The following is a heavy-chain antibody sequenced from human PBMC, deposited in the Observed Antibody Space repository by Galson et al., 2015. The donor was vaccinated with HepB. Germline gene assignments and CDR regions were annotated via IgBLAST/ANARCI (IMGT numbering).Heavy chain of an antibody. CDR2: ISSNGGST. Sequence: SLRLSCAASGFSFGSYAMNWVRQASGKGLEYVSAISSNGGSTYYADSVKGRFTISRDNSKNTLYLQMSSLRAEDTAVYYCVKDRYCSGGSCYSRHYYGMDGWGQGTTVTVSS. CDR1: GFSFGSYA. J-gene: IGHJ6*02. V-gene: IGHV3-64D*06. D-gene: IGHD2-15*01. CDR3: VKDRYCSGGSCYSRHYYGMDG.